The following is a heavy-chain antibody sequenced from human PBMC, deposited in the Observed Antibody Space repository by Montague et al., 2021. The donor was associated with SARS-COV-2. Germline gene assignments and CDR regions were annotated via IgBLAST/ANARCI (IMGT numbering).Heavy chain of an antibody. CDR2: TYYRSKRYS. V-gene: IGHV6-1*01. J-gene: IGHJ4*02. CDR1: GDSVAINSVS. D-gene: IGHD6-19*01. CDR3: VRYSGWFYFDF. Sequence: CAISGDSVAINSVSRSWDRQSPSRGPQWLGGTYYRSKRYSDYAPSVRGRLTVNPDASKNEFSLGLNYVTPEDTAVYYCVRYSGWFYFDFWGQVTLVTVSS.